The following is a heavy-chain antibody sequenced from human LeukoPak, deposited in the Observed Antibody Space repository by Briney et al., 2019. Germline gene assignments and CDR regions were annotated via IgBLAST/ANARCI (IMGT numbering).Heavy chain of an antibody. J-gene: IGHJ3*02. Sequence: PGGSLRLSCAASRFTFSNYGVNWVRQAPGKGLEWVSYINSRSSTIYYADSVRGRFTISRDNAKNSLYLQMNSLKAEDTAIYYCAREVGTPQVFDIWGQGTMVTVSS. CDR2: INSRSSTI. D-gene: IGHD1-26*01. V-gene: IGHV3-48*01. CDR3: AREVGTPQVFDI. CDR1: RFTFSNYG.